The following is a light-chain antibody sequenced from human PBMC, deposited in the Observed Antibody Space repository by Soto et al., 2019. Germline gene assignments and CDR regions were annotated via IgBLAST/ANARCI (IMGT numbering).Light chain of an antibody. CDR2: RAS. J-gene: IGKJ4*01. CDR3: QQYNNWPRAT. Sequence: EIVMTQSPATLSVSPGERATLSCRASQSISSNLAWYQHKLGQAPRLFIFRASSRAIGIPARFSGSGSGTEFNMTISSLQSEDFAVYYCQQYNNWPRATFGGGTKVEIK. CDR1: QSISSN. V-gene: IGKV3-15*01.